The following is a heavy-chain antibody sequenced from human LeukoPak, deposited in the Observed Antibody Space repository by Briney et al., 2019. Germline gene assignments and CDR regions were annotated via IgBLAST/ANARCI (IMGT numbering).Heavy chain of an antibody. Sequence: ASVKVSCKASGYTFTSYGISWVRQAPGQGLEWMGWISAYNGNTNYAQKLQGRVTMTTDTSTSTAYMELRSLRSDDTAVYYCAKSLGAYIAVAALGFDYWGQGTLVTVSS. CDR2: ISAYNGNT. V-gene: IGHV1-18*01. J-gene: IGHJ4*02. D-gene: IGHD6-19*01. CDR1: GYTFTSYG. CDR3: AKSLGAYIAVAALGFDY.